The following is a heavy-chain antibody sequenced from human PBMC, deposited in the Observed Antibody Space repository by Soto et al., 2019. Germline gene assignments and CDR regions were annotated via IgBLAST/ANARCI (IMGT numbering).Heavy chain of an antibody. CDR2: INAGNGNT. D-gene: IGHD3-9*01. CDR1: GYTFTSYA. V-gene: IGHV1-3*01. J-gene: IGHJ6*03. Sequence: ASVKVSCKASGYTFTSYAMHWVRQAPGQRLEWMGWINAGNGNTKYSQKFQGRVTITRDTSASTAYMELSSLRSEDTAVYYCARDRHYDILTGEHSGYYYYYYYMDVWGKGTTVTVSS. CDR3: ARDRHYDILTGEHSGYYYYYYYMDV.